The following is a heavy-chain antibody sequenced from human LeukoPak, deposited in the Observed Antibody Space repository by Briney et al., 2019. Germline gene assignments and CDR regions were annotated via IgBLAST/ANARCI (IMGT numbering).Heavy chain of an antibody. CDR3: TRSFPGIVGAADF. D-gene: IGHD1-26*01. Sequence: PSETLSLTCTVSGGSISSSSYYWSWIRQSPQKGLEWIAYIHSSGKTNYNPSLKSRVTISVDTSKNQFSLKVTSMTAADTGVYYCTRSFPGIVGAADFWGQGTLVTVSS. CDR2: IHSSGKT. CDR1: GGSISSSSYY. J-gene: IGHJ4*02. V-gene: IGHV4-61*01.